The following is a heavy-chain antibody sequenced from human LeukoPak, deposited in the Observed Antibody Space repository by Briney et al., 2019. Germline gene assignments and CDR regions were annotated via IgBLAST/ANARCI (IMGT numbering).Heavy chain of an antibody. CDR3: ARGSPIDIVLMVYGYYYYGMDV. D-gene: IGHD2-8*01. CDR1: GYTFTGYY. V-gene: IGHV1-2*02. CDR2: INPNSGGT. Sequence: ASVKVSCKASGYTFTGYYMHWVRQAPGQGLEWMGWINPNSGGTNYAQKFQGRVTMTRDTSISTAYMELSRLRSDDTAVYYCARGSPIDIVLMVYGYYYYGMDVWGQGTTVTVSS. J-gene: IGHJ6*02.